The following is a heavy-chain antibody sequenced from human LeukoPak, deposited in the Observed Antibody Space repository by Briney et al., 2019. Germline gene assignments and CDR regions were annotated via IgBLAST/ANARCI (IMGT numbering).Heavy chain of an antibody. CDR2: IYSGGSA. CDR1: GFTVSSNY. D-gene: IGHD1-26*01. J-gene: IGHJ4*02. Sequence: GGSLRLSCAASGFTVSSNYMSWVRQAPGKGLEWVSVIYSGGSAYYADSVKGRFTISRDNSKNTLYLQMNSLRAEDTAVYYCASSAVGADFDYWGQGTLVTVSS. V-gene: IGHV3-53*01. CDR3: ASSAVGADFDY.